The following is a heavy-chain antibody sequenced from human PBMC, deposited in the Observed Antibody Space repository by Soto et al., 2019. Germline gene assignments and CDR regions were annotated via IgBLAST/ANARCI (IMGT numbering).Heavy chain of an antibody. J-gene: IGHJ4*02. V-gene: IGHV4-31*03. CDR1: GGSISSGGYY. CDR3: ARGGWYSSSPSPFFDY. CDR2: IYYSGST. Sequence: QVQLQESGPGLVKPSQTLSLTCTVSGGSISSGGYYWSWIRQHPGKGLEWIGYIYYSGSTYYNPSLKSRVTISVDTSKNQFSLKLSSVTAADTTVYYCARGGWYSSSPSPFFDYWGQGTLVTVSS. D-gene: IGHD6-6*01.